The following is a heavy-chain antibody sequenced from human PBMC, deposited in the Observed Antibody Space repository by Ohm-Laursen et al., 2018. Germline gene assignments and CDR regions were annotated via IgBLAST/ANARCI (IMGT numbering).Heavy chain of an antibody. CDR3: ARDSSRRAREGGMDV. J-gene: IGHJ6*02. Sequence: SLRLSCAASGFTLSSYDMNWVRQAPGKGLEWISYISETGSRIYGADSMRGRFTVARDNAKNLLYLQLNSLRVEDTAVYYCARDSSRRAREGGMDVWGQGTMVTVSS. D-gene: IGHD6-6*01. CDR1: GFTLSSYD. CDR2: ISETGSRI. V-gene: IGHV3-21*01.